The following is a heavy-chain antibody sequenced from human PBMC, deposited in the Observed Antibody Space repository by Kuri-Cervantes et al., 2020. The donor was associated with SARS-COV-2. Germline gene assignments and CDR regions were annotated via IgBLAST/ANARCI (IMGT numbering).Heavy chain of an antibody. Sequence: SVKVSCKASRDTFTTFGFSWVRQAPGQGLEWMGGIIPFFGTPSYAQRFEGRVTITADEPTSTVYMEMSSLTVEDTAVYFCARDVGYGGSSELDITYFGCWGRGTRVTVSS. D-gene: IGHD4-23*01. CDR1: RDTFTTFG. CDR2: IIPFFGTP. CDR3: ARDVGYGGSSELDITYFGC. J-gene: IGHJ4*02. V-gene: IGHV1-69*13.